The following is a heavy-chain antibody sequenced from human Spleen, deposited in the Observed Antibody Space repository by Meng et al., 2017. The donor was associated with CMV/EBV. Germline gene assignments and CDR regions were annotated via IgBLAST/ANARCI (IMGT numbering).Heavy chain of an antibody. J-gene: IGHJ4*02. CDR2: ISSSSSYI. CDR1: GFTFSSYS. V-gene: IGHV3-21*01. Sequence: EVQLVESGXXLGMPGGXLRLACAXSGFTFSSYSMNWVRQAPGKGLEWVSSISSSSSYIYYADSVKGRFTISRDNAKNSLYLQMNSLRAEDTAVYYCARVAPRGFRADYFDYWGQGTLVTVSS. D-gene: IGHD3-10*01. CDR3: ARVAPRGFRADYFDY.